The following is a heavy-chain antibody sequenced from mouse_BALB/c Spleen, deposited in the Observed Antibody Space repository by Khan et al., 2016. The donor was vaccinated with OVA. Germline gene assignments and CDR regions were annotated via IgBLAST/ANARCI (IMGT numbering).Heavy chain of an antibody. V-gene: IGHV5-9-3*01. D-gene: IGHD1-1*01. Sequence: EVQLVESGGGLVKPGGSLKLSCAVSGFTFSNYAMSWVRQTPEKRLEWVATISSGGSYTYYPDSVQGRFTIYRDNAKNTLYLQMSSLRTEDTAIHTCARELFTTVVATPFAYWGQGTLVTVSA. CDR2: ISSGGSYT. CDR1: GFTFSNYA. J-gene: IGHJ3*01. CDR3: ARELFTTVVATPFAY.